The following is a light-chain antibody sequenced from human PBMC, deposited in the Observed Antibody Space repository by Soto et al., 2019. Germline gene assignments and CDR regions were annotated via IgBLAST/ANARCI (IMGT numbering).Light chain of an antibody. CDR1: QSVSSY. V-gene: IGKV1-39*01. CDR3: QQSYSTPGLT. Sequence: DIQMTQSPSSLSASIGDRVTITCRASQSVSSYLNWYQQKPGKAPNLLIYAASSLQSGVPSRFSGSGSGTDFTLTITSLPPEDFATYYCQQSYSTPGLTFGGGTKVEIK. CDR2: AAS. J-gene: IGKJ4*01.